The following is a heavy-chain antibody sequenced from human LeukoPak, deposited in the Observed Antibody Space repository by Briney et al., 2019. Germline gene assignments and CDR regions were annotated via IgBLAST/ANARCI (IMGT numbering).Heavy chain of an antibody. J-gene: IGHJ4*02. V-gene: IGHV1-8*01. D-gene: IGHD3-10*01. CDR3: VGDYYGSGSYDY. Sequence: ASVKVSCKASGYTFTSYDINWVRQATGQGLEWMGWMNPNSGNTGYAQKFQGRVTMTRNTSISTAYMELSSLRSEDTAVCYCVGDYYGSGSYDYWGQGTLVTVSS. CDR1: GYTFTSYD. CDR2: MNPNSGNT.